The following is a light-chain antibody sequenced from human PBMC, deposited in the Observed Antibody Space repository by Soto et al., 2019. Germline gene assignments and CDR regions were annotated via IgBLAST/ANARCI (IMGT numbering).Light chain of an antibody. CDR2: DVS. CDR3: QQYHYYST. V-gene: IGKV1-5*01. CDR1: QSLSGR. Sequence: DIQMTQSPSTLSSSVGDRVTITCRASQSLSGRLAWYQQRPGQAPKLLIYDVSTLESGVPSRFIETGTGSGTEFTLFITNLHPDDCATYYRQQYHYYSTFGPGTKV. J-gene: IGKJ1*01.